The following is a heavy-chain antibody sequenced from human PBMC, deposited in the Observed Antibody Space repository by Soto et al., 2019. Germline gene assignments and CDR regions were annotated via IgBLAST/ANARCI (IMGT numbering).Heavy chain of an antibody. CDR3: ARDQFYTDGGPLAC. CDR1: GYTFTSYG. J-gene: IGHJ4*02. CDR2: ISAYNGNT. D-gene: IGHD2-2*02. Sequence: GASVKVSCKASGYTFTSYGFSWVRQAPGQGLEWMGWISAYNGNTNYAQKLRGRVTMTTDTSTSTAYMELRSLRSDDTAVYYRARDQFYTDGGPLACWGQGTQVTVSS. V-gene: IGHV1-18*01.